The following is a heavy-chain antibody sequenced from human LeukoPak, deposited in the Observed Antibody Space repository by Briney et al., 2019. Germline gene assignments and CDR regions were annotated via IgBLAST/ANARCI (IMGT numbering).Heavy chain of an antibody. V-gene: IGHV1-69*13. D-gene: IGHD6-19*01. CDR3: ARAMSSGWYSHLYYYYGMDV. J-gene: IGHJ6*02. CDR1: GGTFSSYA. CDR2: IIPIFGTA. Sequence: ASVKVSCKASGGTFSSYAISWVRQAPGQGLEWMGGIIPIFGTANYAQKFQGRVTITADESTSTAYMELSSLRSEDTAVYYCARAMSSGWYSHLYYYYGMDVWGHGTTVTVSS.